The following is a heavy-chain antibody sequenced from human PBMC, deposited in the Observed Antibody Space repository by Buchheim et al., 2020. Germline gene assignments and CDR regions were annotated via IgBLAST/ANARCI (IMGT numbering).Heavy chain of an antibody. CDR2: IRNKAYRYTT. V-gene: IGHV3-72*01. Sequence: EVQLLESGGDLVQPGGSLRLSCAASGFTFSDHHMDWVRQAPGKGLEWVGRIRNKAYRYTTEYGASVKGRFTISRDESKNSVYLQMNSLKTEDTAVYYCAKLFVTSDWYWDYWGQGTL. CDR1: GFTFSDHH. J-gene: IGHJ4*02. CDR3: AKLFVTSDWYWDY. D-gene: IGHD6-19*01.